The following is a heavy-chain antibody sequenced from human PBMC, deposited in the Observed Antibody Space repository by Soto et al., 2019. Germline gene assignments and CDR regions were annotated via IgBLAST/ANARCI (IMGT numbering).Heavy chain of an antibody. CDR1: GYTFTSYA. CDR2: INAGNGNT. D-gene: IGHD6-19*01. CDR3: AREESSGWYGVPANWFDP. V-gene: IGHV1-3*01. Sequence: ASVKVSCKASGYTFTSYAMHWVRQAPGQRLEWMGWINAGNGNTKYSQKFQGRVTITRDTSASTAYMELSSLRSEDTAVCYCAREESSGWYGVPANWFDPWGQGTLVTVSS. J-gene: IGHJ5*02.